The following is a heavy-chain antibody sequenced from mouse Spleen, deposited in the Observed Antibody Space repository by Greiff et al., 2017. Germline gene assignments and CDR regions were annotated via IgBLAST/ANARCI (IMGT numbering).Heavy chain of an antibody. J-gene: IGHJ3*01. D-gene: IGHD2-14*01. Sequence: EVKLEESGPGMVKPSQSLSLTCTVTGYSITSGYDWHWIRHFPGNKLEWMGYISYSGSTNYNPSLKSRISITHDTSKNHFFLKLNSVTTEDTATYYCARGGVRPAWFAYWGQGTLVTVSA. CDR1: GYSITSGYD. CDR3: ARGGVRPAWFAY. V-gene: IGHV3-1*01. CDR2: ISYSGST.